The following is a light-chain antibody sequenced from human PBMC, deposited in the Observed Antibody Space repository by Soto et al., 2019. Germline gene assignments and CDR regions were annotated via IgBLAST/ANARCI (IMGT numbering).Light chain of an antibody. Sequence: SYELTQPPSVSVSPGQTASITCSGDKLGDKFACWYQQKPGQSPLLVIYQDTKRPSGIPERFSGSNSGNTATLTISGTQALDEADYYFISYTNINTRACVFGTWTKVTVL. CDR1: KLGDKF. CDR2: QDT. J-gene: IGLJ1*01. CDR3: ISYTNINTRACV. V-gene: IGLV3-1*01.